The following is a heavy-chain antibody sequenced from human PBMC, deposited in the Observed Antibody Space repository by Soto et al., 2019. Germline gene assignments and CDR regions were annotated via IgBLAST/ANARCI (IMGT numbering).Heavy chain of an antibody. CDR2: VYYTGST. Sequence: TSETLSLTCTVSGGSISSSYYWGWVRQPPGKGLECIGAVYYTGSTYYNPSLKSRVTISVDTSKNQFSLKLSSVTAADTAVYYCARATDDAFDIWGQGTMVTVSS. V-gene: IGHV4-39*07. J-gene: IGHJ3*02. CDR3: ARATDDAFDI. CDR1: GGSISSSYY. D-gene: IGHD4-17*01.